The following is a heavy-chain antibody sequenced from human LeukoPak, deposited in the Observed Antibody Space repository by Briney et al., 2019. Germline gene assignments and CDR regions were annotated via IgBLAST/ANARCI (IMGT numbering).Heavy chain of an antibody. D-gene: IGHD2-15*01. CDR2: IGCGGRT. CDR3: ARLLGYCGGGSCNYYGYYGMEV. CDR1: GGSIGYYY. Sequence: SETLSLTRTVAGGSIGYYYWSWIRQPPGKGLEWIGCIGCGGRTNYNPSLKSRVTISVDTSKNQFSRNLTSVTAADTAVEYCARLLGYCGGGSCNYYGYYGMEVWGQGTTVTVSS. J-gene: IGHJ6*02. V-gene: IGHV4-59*12.